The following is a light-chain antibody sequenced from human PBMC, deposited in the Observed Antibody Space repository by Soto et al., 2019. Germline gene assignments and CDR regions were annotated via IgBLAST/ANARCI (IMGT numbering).Light chain of an antibody. V-gene: IGKV1-6*01. Sequence: IKMTQFLSSLFPSVGDGVTITCRASQDIRSDLGWYQQRPGKAPKLLIYAASSLESGVPSRFSGSGSGTDFTLTISSLQPEDFATYYCLQDHNYPLTFGGGTKVDIK. J-gene: IGKJ4*02. CDR2: AAS. CDR3: LQDHNYPLT. CDR1: QDIRSD.